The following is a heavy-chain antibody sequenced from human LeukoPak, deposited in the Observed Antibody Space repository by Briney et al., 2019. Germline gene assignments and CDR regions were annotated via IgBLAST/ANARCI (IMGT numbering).Heavy chain of an antibody. CDR3: ARFTWFGVYDAFDI. V-gene: IGHV4-59*01. CDR2: IYYSGST. J-gene: IGHJ3*02. D-gene: IGHD3-10*01. CDR1: GGSISSYY. Sequence: SETLSLTCTVSGGSISSYYWSWIRQPPGKGLDWIGYIYYSGSTNYNPSLKSRVTISVDTSKNQFSLKLSSVTAADTAVYYCARFTWFGVYDAFDIWGQGTMVTVSS.